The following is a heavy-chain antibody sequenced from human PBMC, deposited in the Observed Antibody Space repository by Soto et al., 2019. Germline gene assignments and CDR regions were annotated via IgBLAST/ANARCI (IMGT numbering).Heavy chain of an antibody. CDR1: GGSIGSSSYY. CDR3: ARRRFYYGMDV. CDR2: IYYSGST. J-gene: IGHJ6*02. Sequence: SETLSLTCTVSGGSIGSSSYYWGWIRQPPGKGLEWIGSIYYSGSTYYNPSLKSRVTISVDTSKNQFSLKLSSVTAADTAVYYCARRRFYYGMDVWGQGTTVTVSS. V-gene: IGHV4-39*01.